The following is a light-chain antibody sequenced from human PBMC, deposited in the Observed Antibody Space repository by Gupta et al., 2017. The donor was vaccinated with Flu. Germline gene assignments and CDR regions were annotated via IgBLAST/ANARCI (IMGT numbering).Light chain of an antibody. CDR2: DAS. Sequence: EIVLTQSPATLSLSPGERATLSCRATQSINNQLAWYQQKPGQAPRLLMNDASNRATGIPARFSGSGSGTDFTLTISSLEPEDFAVYYCHQRSSWPNTFGGGTKVEIK. J-gene: IGKJ4*01. CDR3: HQRSSWPNT. V-gene: IGKV3-11*01. CDR1: QSINNQ.